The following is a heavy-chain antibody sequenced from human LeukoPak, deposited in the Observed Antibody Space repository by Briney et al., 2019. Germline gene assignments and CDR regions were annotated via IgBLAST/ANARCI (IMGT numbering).Heavy chain of an antibody. CDR1: GFTFDDYA. CDR2: ISWNSGSI. V-gene: IGHV3-9*01. CDR3: AKDVGYTTPFSSLDY. J-gene: IGHJ4*02. Sequence: GRSLRLSCAASGFTFDDYAMHWVRQAPGKGLEWVSGISWNSGSIGYADSVKGRFTISRDNAKNSLYLQMNSLRAEDTALYYCAKDVGYTTPFSSLDYWGQGTLVTVSS. D-gene: IGHD6-13*01.